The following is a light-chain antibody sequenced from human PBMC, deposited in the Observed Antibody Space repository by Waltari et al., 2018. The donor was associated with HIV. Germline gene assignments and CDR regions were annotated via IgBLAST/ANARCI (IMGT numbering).Light chain of an antibody. J-gene: IGKJ4*01. CDR2: GVS. CDR3: QQYGGSPLT. Sequence: EIVLTQSPGTLSLSPGERATLSCRASHTVDSNYLAWYQQKSGQAPRLLIYGVSTRVTGVPDRFSGSGSETDFTLTISRLEPEDFAVYCCQQYGGSPLTFGGGTKVE. CDR1: HTVDSNY. V-gene: IGKV3-20*01.